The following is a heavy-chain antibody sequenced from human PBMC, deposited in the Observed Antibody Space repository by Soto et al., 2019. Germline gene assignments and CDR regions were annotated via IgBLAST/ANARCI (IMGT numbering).Heavy chain of an antibody. Sequence: QVQLVESGGGVVQPGRSLRLSCAASGFTFSSYAIHWVRQAPGKGLEWVAVISYDGSNTYYADSVKGRFTISRDNSKNTLYLQMSGLRAEDTAVYYCASPGGDYFLNWFGPWGQGTLVTVSS. V-gene: IGHV3-30-3*01. CDR1: GFTFSSYA. CDR2: ISYDGSNT. D-gene: IGHD2-21*02. CDR3: ASPGGDYFLNWFGP. J-gene: IGHJ5*02.